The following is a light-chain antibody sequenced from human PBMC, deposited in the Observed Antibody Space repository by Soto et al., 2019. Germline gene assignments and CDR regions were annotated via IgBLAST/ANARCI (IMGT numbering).Light chain of an antibody. CDR3: QHYGRSPGLFT. J-gene: IGKJ3*01. Sequence: EIVLTQSPGTPSLSPGERATLSCRASQSVSNTYLAWYQQKPGQAPRLPIYDASSRATGIPDRFSGSGSGTDFTLTISRLEPEDFAVYYCQHYGRSPGLFTFGPGTKVDIK. V-gene: IGKV3-20*01. CDR2: DAS. CDR1: QSVSNTY.